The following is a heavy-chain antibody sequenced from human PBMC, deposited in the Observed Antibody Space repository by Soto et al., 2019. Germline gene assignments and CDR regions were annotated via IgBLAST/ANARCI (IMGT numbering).Heavy chain of an antibody. Sequence: EVQLVESGGGLVQPGGSLRLSCAASGFTLSRYNVNWVRQAPGKGLEWVSYISGSSDTIYYADSVKGRFTISRDNAKNSLYLQMDTLRDEDTAVYYCARDHRGSTWFVGIYYYFGVDVWGPGTTVTVSS. V-gene: IGHV3-48*02. D-gene: IGHD6-13*01. CDR2: ISGSSDTI. J-gene: IGHJ6*02. CDR3: ARDHRGSTWFVGIYYYFGVDV. CDR1: GFTLSRYN.